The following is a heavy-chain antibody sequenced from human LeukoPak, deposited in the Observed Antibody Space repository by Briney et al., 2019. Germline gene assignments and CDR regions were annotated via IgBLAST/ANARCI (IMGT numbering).Heavy chain of an antibody. D-gene: IGHD3-10*01. J-gene: IGHJ4*02. Sequence: GGPLRLSCAASGFTFSSYPLNWVRQAPGKGLEWVSSISGSGDSTYYADSVKGRFTISRDNSKNTLYLQMNRLRAEDTAVYYCAKGAPSSAITLVRGVNSYFDYWGQGTLVTVSS. CDR1: GFTFSSYP. CDR3: AKGAPSSAITLVRGVNSYFDY. V-gene: IGHV3-23*01. CDR2: ISGSGDST.